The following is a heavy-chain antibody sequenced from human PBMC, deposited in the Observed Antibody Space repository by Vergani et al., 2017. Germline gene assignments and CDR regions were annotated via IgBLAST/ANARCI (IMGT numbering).Heavy chain of an antibody. CDR3: TTLSGSYFPYFFYYYMDV. J-gene: IGHJ6*03. D-gene: IGHD1-26*01. CDR1: GFTFSSYA. Sequence: EVQLVESGGGLVQPGGSLRLSCAASGFTFSSYAMSWVRQAPGKGLEWVGRIKSKTDGGTTDYAAPVKGRFTISRDDSKNTLYLQMNSLKTEDTAVYYCTTLSGSYFPYFFYYYMDVWGKGTTVTVSS. CDR2: IKSKTDGGTT. V-gene: IGHV3-15*01.